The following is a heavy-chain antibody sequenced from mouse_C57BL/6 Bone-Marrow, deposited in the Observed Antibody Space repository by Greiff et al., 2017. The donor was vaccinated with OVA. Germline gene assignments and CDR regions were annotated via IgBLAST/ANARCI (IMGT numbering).Heavy chain of an antibody. D-gene: IGHD3-2*02. V-gene: IGHV1-18*01. J-gene: IGHJ4*01. CDR3: ARLKAQGYYAMDY. Sequence: EVKLMESGPELVKPGASVKIPCKASGYTFTDYNMDWVKQSHGKSLEWIGDINPNNGGTIYNQKFKGKATLTVDKSSSTAYMELRSLTSEDTAVYYCARLKAQGYYAMDYWGQGTSVTVSS. CDR1: GYTFTDYN. CDR2: INPNNGGT.